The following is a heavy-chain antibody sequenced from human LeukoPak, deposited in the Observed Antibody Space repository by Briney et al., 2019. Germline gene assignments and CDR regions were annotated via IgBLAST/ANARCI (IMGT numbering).Heavy chain of an antibody. CDR2: INSNTGDP. J-gene: IGHJ4*02. Sequence: GASVKVSCKASGYTSTTYAVNWVRQAPGRGLEWMGWINSNTGDPMYAQGFTGRFVFSFDTSVSTAYLQISSLKTEDTGLYYCVRQHCGENTCRYRTYFDYWGQGTLVTVSS. CDR1: GYTSTTYA. V-gene: IGHV7-4-1*02. D-gene: IGHD2-21*01. CDR3: VRQHCGENTCRYRTYFDY.